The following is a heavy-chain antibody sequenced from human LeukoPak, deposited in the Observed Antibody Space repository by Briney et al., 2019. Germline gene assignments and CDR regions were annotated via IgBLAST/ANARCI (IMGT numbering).Heavy chain of an antibody. CDR1: GGSISSSHW. CDR2: IYHSGSA. Sequence: PSETLSLTCAVSGGSISSSHWWSWVRQPPGKGLEWIGEIYHSGSANYNPSLKSRVTISVDKSKNQFSLKLSFVTAADTAVYYCARRVVVTANLDFWGQGTLVTVSS. V-gene: IGHV4-4*02. J-gene: IGHJ4*02. CDR3: ARRVVVTANLDF. D-gene: IGHD2-21*02.